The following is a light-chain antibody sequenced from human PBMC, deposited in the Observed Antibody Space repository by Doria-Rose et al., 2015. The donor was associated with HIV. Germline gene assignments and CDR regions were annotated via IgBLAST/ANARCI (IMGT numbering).Light chain of an antibody. V-gene: IGKV3-20*01. CDR3: QQYGTSRGT. CDR2: DAS. Sequence: TQSPSTLSLSPGERATLSCRASQRVKSSYLAWYQQKPGQAPRLLIYDASTRATGIPDRISGSDSRTDLTLTISREEPEDVAVYYCQQYGTSRGTFGQGTRLEIK. J-gene: IGKJ5*01. CDR1: QRVKSSY.